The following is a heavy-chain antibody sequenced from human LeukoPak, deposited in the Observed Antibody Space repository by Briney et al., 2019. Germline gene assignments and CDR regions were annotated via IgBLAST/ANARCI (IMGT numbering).Heavy chain of an antibody. CDR3: ARGYTAMRGVDY. V-gene: IGHV4-34*01. Sequence: SETLSLTCAVYGGSFSGYYWSWFRQPPGKGLEWIGEINHSGSTNYNPSLKSRVTISVDTSKNQFSLKLSSVTAADTAVYYCARGYTAMRGVDYWGQGTLVTVSS. J-gene: IGHJ4*02. D-gene: IGHD5-18*01. CDR1: GGSFSGYY. CDR2: INHSGST.